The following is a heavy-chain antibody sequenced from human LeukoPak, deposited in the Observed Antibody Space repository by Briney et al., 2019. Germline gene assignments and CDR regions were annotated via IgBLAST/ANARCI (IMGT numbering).Heavy chain of an antibody. Sequence: SETLSLTCTVSGGSISSYSWTWIRQPPGKGLEWIGYIYYTGSTNYNPSLKSRVTISVDTSKNQFSLKLSSVTAADTAVYYCARSSYGDYYYFDYWDQGTLVTVSS. CDR2: IYYTGST. CDR3: ARSSYGDYYYFDY. V-gene: IGHV4-59*01. J-gene: IGHJ4*02. D-gene: IGHD4-17*01. CDR1: GGSISSYS.